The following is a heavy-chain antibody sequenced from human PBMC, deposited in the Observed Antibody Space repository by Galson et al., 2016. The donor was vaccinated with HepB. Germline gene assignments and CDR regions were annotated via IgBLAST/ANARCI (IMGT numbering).Heavy chain of an antibody. CDR1: GFTFDDYT. Sequence: SLRLSCAASGFTFDDYTMHWVRQAPGKGLEWVSLISWDGRSPDYADSVKGRFTISRDNSKNSLYLQMNSLRTEDTARYYCGKDWGSLWESSGKGMDVWGQGTTVTVSS. CDR2: ISWDGRSP. J-gene: IGHJ6*02. D-gene: IGHD3-10*01. V-gene: IGHV3-43*01. CDR3: GKDWGSLWESSGKGMDV.